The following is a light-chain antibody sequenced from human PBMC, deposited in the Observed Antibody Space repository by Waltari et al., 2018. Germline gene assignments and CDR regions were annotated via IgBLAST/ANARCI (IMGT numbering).Light chain of an antibody. J-gene: IGLJ2*01. CDR3: CSYGGSYTSAI. CDR1: SSDIGGYDY. Sequence: QSALTQPRSVSGSPGQSVTISCTGTSSDIGGYDYVPWYQQHPGKAPKLMIYDVTKRPSGVPDRFSGSKSGNPASVTISGLQAEDEADYYCCSYGGSYTSAIFGGGTKLTVL. V-gene: IGLV2-11*01. CDR2: DVT.